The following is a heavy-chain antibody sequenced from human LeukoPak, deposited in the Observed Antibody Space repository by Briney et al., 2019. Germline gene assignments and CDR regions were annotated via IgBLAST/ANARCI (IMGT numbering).Heavy chain of an antibody. J-gene: IGHJ4*02. Sequence: ASVKVSCNASGYTFTCYYMHWVRQAPGQGLEWMGWINTNSGGKNYAQKFQGRVTITRDTSISTAYMELSRLRSDDTAVYYCARPDRSGYDPSFDYWGQGTLVTVSS. V-gene: IGHV1-2*02. CDR2: INTNSGGK. CDR1: GYTFTCYY. CDR3: ARPDRSGYDPSFDY. D-gene: IGHD5-12*01.